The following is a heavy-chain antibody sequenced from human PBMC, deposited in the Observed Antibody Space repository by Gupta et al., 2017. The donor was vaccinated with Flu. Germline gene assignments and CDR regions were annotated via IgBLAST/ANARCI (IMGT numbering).Heavy chain of an antibody. J-gene: IGHJ4*02. V-gene: IGHV3-74*01. D-gene: IGHD2-21*02. CDR2: INLDGTT. Sequence: EVHLVESGGGAIQPGGSLRLSCVGSVFTFSRYWMHWVRQVPGKGQVWLSRINLDGTTSYEYSVKERFTISRDNAKSTLFLKMSSLSAEDMAVYFGAREANCDGGCYHFDYWGRVTPVTV. CDR3: AREANCDGGCYHFDY. CDR1: VFTFSRYW.